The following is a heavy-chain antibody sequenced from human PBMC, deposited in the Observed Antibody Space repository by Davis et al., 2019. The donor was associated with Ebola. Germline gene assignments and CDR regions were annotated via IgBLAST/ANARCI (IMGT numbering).Heavy chain of an antibody. CDR3: ARDKIVGATYFDY. CDR1: GYTFTSYD. D-gene: IGHD1-26*01. CDR2: MNPNSGNT. Sequence: AASVKVSCKASGYTFTSYDINWVRQATGQGLEWMGWMNPNSGNTGYAQNFQGRVTMTRNTSISTAYMELSSLRSEDTTVYYCARDKIVGATYFDYWGQGILVIVSS. J-gene: IGHJ4*02. V-gene: IGHV1-8*01.